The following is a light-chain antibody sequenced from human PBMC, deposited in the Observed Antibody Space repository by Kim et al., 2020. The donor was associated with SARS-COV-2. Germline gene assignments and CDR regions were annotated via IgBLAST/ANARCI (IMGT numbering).Light chain of an antibody. CDR3: QTWGTGIVV. V-gene: IGLV4-69*01. Sequence: ASVKLTCTMSSGHSSYAIAWHQQQPEKGPRYLMKINSDGSHRKGDGIPDLFSGSSSGAERYLTISSLQSEDDADYYCQTWGTGIVVFGGGTQLTVL. CDR1: SGHSSYA. CDR2: INSDGSH. J-gene: IGLJ2*01.